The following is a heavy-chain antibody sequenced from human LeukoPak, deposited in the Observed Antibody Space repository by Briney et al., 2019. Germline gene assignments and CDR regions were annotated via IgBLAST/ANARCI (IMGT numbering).Heavy chain of an antibody. V-gene: IGHV3-23*01. J-gene: IGHJ6*03. CDR3: AKDNSSWYYYMDV. CDR1: GFTFSSYA. Sequence: PGGSLRLSCAASGFTFSSYAMSWVRQAPGKGLEWVSAISGSGGSTYYADSVKGRFTISRDNSKNTLYLQMSSLRAEDTAVYYCAKDNSSWYYYMDVRGKGTTVTVSS. CDR2: ISGSGGST. D-gene: IGHD2/OR15-2a*01.